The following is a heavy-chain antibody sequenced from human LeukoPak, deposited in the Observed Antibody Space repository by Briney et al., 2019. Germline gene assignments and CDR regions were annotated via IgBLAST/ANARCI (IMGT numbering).Heavy chain of an antibody. CDR1: GYTFTGYH. CDR3: ARDSAKLGYFDY. Sequence: VASVKVSCKASGYTFTGYHMHWVRQAPGQGLEWMGWINPNSGGTNYARKFQGRVTMTRDTSISTAYMELSRLRSDDTAVYYCARDSAKLGYFDYWGQGTLVTVSS. J-gene: IGHJ4*02. CDR2: INPNSGGT. V-gene: IGHV1-2*02. D-gene: IGHD3-16*01.